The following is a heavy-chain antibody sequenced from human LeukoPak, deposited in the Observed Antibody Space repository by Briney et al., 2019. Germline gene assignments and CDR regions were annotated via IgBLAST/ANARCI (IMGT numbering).Heavy chain of an antibody. CDR3: AKASVAIPQYCNS. Sequence: PGGSLRLSCAASGFTFSSYAMHWVRQAPGKGLEWVSTISGTGSSTYYADSAKGRFTISRDNSKDTLFLQLNSLTAADTAMYFCAKASVAIPQYCNSWGQGTLVTVSS. V-gene: IGHV3-23*01. CDR1: GFTFSSYA. J-gene: IGHJ5*02. D-gene: IGHD2-2*02. CDR2: ISGTGSST.